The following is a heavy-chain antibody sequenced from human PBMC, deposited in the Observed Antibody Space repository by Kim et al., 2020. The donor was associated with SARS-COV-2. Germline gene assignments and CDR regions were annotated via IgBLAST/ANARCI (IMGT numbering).Heavy chain of an antibody. J-gene: IGHJ3*02. CDR2: ISTGGDKT. CDR1: EFTFSSFG. D-gene: IGHD3-10*01. CDR3: ARARGAGVFDI. Sequence: GGSLRLSCAASEFTFSSFGMTWVRQAPGKGLEWISGISTGGDKTYHADSVKGRFTTSRDNSKSTLYLQMNSLRAEDTAVYYCARARGAGVFDIWGQGTLVTVSS. V-gene: IGHV3-23*01.